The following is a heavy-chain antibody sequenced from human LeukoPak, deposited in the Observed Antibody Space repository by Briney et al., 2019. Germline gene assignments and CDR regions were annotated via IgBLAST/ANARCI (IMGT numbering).Heavy chain of an antibody. CDR1: RFTFSSYY. CDR2: IKQDGSEN. V-gene: IGHV3-7*01. CDR3: AREGRGGFDY. D-gene: IGHD3-10*01. J-gene: IGHJ4*02. Sequence: PGGSLRLSCAASRFTFSSYYMSWVRQAPGKGLEWVANIKQDGSENYYVDSVKGRFIISRDNAKNSLFLQMNSLRAEDTAVYYCAREGRGGFDYWGQGTLVTVSS.